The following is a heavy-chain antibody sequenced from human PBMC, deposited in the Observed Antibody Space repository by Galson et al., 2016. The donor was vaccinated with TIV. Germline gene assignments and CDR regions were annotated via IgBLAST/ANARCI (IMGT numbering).Heavy chain of an antibody. D-gene: IGHD1-26*01. J-gene: IGHJ3*01. CDR1: GYSFTNYN. CDR2: INTGNGNT. CDR3: ARGIVGASKALDV. Sequence: SVKVSCKASGYSFTNYNIHWVRQAPGQGLEWMGWINTGNGNTKYSQKLKGRVTLSGDTSATTAYMELNSLTSEDMAAYYCARGIVGASKALDVWGQGTMVTVSS. V-gene: IGHV1-3*04.